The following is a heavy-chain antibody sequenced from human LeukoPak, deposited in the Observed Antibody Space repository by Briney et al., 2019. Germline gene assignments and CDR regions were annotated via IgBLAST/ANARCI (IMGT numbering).Heavy chain of an antibody. D-gene: IGHD1-26*01. V-gene: IGHV3-23*01. CDR1: GFTFSSYA. Sequence: PGCSLRLSCAASGFTFSSYAMSWVRQAPGKGLEWVSAISGSGGSTYYADSVQGRFTISRDNSKNTLYLQMNRLRAEDTGVYYCAKAARMGGSYRNWFDPWGEGTLVTVSS. CDR3: AKAARMGGSYRNWFDP. J-gene: IGHJ5*02. CDR2: ISGSGGST.